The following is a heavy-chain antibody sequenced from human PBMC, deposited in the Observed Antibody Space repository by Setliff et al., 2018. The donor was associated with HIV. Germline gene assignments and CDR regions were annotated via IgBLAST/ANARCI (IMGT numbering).Heavy chain of an antibody. CDR1: GYSFTTYA. J-gene: IGHJ4*02. D-gene: IGHD3-3*01. CDR2: ISAYNGNT. Sequence: GASVKVSCKASGYSFTTYAISWVRQAPGQGLEWMGWISAYNGNTLYAQKFQGRVTMTTDTSTSTAYMDLRSLRSDDTAVYYCARRYYDFWSGSTYYFDYWGQGTLVTVS. CDR3: ARRYYDFWSGSTYYFDY. V-gene: IGHV1-18*01.